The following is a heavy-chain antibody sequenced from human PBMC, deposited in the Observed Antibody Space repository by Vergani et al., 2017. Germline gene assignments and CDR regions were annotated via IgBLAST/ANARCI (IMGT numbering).Heavy chain of an antibody. CDR3: ARDYGDYIDAFDI. CDR2: IYSGGST. CDR1: GFTVSSNY. D-gene: IGHD4-17*01. J-gene: IGHJ3*02. V-gene: IGHV3-53*01. Sequence: EVQLVESGGGLIQPGGSLRLSCAASGFTVSSNYMSWVRQAPGKGLEWVSVIYSGGSTYYGDSVKGRFTITRDNSKNTLYLQMNSLRAEDTAVYYCARDYGDYIDAFDIWGQGTMVTVSS.